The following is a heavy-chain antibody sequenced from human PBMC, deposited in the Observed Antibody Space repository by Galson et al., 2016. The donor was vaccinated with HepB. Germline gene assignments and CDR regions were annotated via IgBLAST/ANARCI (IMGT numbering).Heavy chain of an antibody. CDR2: IDRYGSST. V-gene: IGHV3-74*01. J-gene: IGHJ4*02. CDR1: GFSFSSSW. Sequence: SLRLSCAASGFSFSSSWMHWVRQAPGKGLVWVSRIDRYGSSTGYADPVKGRFTISRDNAKNTLFLHMNSLRVEDTAVYYCASRGSSLYIGWGQGTLVTVSS. D-gene: IGHD6-13*01. CDR3: ASRGSSLYIG.